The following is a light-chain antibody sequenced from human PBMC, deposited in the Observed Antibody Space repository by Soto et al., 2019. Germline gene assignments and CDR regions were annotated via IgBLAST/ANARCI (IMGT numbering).Light chain of an antibody. Sequence: ETVLTQSPATLSLSPGERVTLSCRASETVSTKLAWYQQRPGQAPRLLIYDVSTGATGIPARFSGRRSGTEFTLTISSLQSEDFAVYYCQHYNNWPPWTFGQGTKVDIK. CDR2: DVS. J-gene: IGKJ1*01. CDR1: ETVSTK. CDR3: QHYNNWPPWT. V-gene: IGKV3-15*01.